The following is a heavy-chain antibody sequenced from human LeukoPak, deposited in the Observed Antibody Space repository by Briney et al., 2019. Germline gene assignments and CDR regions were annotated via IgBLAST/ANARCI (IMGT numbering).Heavy chain of an antibody. CDR3: ASEDVDTGDF. J-gene: IGHJ4*02. D-gene: IGHD5-18*01. Sequence: PGGSLRLSCAASGFTFTNAGIHWVRLAAGKGLEWVSFISHDGTNKYYSDSVDGRFIVSRLNPQNTVYLQMNDLRPEDTATYYCASEDVDTGDFWGQGTLVTVSS. V-gene: IGHV3-30*01. CDR1: GFTFTNAG. CDR2: ISHDGTNK.